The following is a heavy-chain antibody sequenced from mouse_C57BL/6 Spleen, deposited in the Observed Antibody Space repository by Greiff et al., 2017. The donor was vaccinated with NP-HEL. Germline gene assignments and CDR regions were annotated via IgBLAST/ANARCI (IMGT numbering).Heavy chain of an antibody. D-gene: IGHD2-4*01. CDR2: ISSGSSTI. J-gene: IGHJ3*01. V-gene: IGHV5-17*01. CDR3: ARRDYDVRFAY. Sequence: EVHLVESGGGLVKPGGSLKLSCAASGFTFSDYGMHWVRQAPEQGLEWVAYISSGSSTIYYADTVKGRFTISRDNAKNTLFLQMTSLRSEDTAMYYCARRDYDVRFAYWGQGTLVTVSA. CDR1: GFTFSDYG.